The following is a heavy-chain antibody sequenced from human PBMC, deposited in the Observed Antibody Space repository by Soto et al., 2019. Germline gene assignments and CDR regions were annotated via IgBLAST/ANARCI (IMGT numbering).Heavy chain of an antibody. D-gene: IGHD3-10*01. Sequence: QVQLVESGGGVVQPGRSLRLSCAASGFTFSSYAMHWVRQAPGKGLERVAVISYDGSNKYYADSVKGRFTISRDNSKNELNLQMNSLRPEDTSVYYCARESPSSGSGSYYLPTGGMDVWGQGTTVTVSS. CDR2: ISYDGSNK. V-gene: IGHV3-30-3*01. CDR3: ARESPSSGSGSYYLPTGGMDV. CDR1: GFTFSSYA. J-gene: IGHJ6*02.